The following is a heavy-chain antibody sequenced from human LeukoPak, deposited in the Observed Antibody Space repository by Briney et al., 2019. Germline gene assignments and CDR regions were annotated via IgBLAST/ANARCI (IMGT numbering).Heavy chain of an antibody. CDR3: ARQVVRGVIITTDP. Sequence: PSETLSLTCTVSGGSISSSSYYWGWIRQPPGKGLEWIGSIYYSGSTYYNPSLKSRVTISVDTSKNQFSLKLSSVTAADTAVYYCARQVVRGVIITTDPWGQGTLVTVSS. CDR2: IYYSGST. V-gene: IGHV4-39*01. CDR1: GGSISSSSYY. J-gene: IGHJ5*02. D-gene: IGHD3-10*01.